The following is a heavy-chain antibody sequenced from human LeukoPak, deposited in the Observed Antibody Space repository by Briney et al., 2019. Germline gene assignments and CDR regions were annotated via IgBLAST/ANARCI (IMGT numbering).Heavy chain of an antibody. D-gene: IGHD5-12*01. V-gene: IGHV1-2*06. J-gene: IGHJ4*02. CDR2: LSTNNGAT. CDR1: GYTSTGSY. Sequence: ASVKVSCKASGYTSTGSYIHWVRQAPGQGLEWMGRLSTNNGATNYAQKFQGRVTMTRDTSITTAYMELTRLTSDDTAVYYCARGGRPPGWGQGTLVTVSS. CDR3: ARGGRPPG.